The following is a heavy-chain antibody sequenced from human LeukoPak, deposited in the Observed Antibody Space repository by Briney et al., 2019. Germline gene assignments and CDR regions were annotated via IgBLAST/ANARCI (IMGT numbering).Heavy chain of an antibody. CDR1: GFTFSSYA. V-gene: IGHV3-23*01. Sequence: GGSLRLSCAASGFTFSSYAMSWVRQAPGKGLEWVSAINCSGGRTYYADSVKGRFTISRDNSKNTLYLQMNSLRAEDTAVYYCARGRGYCSSTSCYTTKGYYYYYYGMDVWGQGTTVTVSS. D-gene: IGHD2-2*02. J-gene: IGHJ6*02. CDR3: ARGRGYCSSTSCYTTKGYYYYYYGMDV. CDR2: INCSGGRT.